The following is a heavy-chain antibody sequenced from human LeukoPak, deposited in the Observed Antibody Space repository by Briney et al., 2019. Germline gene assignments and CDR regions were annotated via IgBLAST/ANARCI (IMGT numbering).Heavy chain of an antibody. CDR3: ARPITGAGTDLGY. CDR1: GYTFTSFF. V-gene: IGHV5-51*01. CDR2: IYTGDSDT. Sequence: GESLNISCRASGYTFTSFFIGWVRQMPGQGLEWMGIIYTGDSDTRYSPSFQGQVAMSVDKSISTAYLQWRSLKASDTAIYYCARPITGAGTDLGYWGQGTLVTVSS. D-gene: IGHD6-13*01. J-gene: IGHJ4*02.